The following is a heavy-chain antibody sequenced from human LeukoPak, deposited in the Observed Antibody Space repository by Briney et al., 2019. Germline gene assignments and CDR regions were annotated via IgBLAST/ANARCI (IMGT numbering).Heavy chain of an antibody. V-gene: IGHV4-34*01. Sequence: SETLSLTCAVYGGSFSGYYWSWIRQPPGKGLEWIGEINHSGSTNYNPSLKSRVTISVDTSKNQFSLKLSSVTAADTAVYYCARDGVLYCSGGSCYPHSDYWGQGTLVTVSS. J-gene: IGHJ4*02. CDR2: INHSGST. CDR3: ARDGVLYCSGGSCYPHSDY. D-gene: IGHD2-15*01. CDR1: GGSFSGYY.